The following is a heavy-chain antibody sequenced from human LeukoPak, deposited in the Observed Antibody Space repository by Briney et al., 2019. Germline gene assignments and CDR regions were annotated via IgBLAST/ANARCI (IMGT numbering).Heavy chain of an antibody. CDR1: GGSISSGNHY. V-gene: IGHV4-61*02. CDR3: ARGPQEVYCSSTSCSFFDY. J-gene: IGHJ4*02. CDR2: IYTSGST. Sequence: SETLSLTCTVSGGSISSGNHYWIWIRQPAGKGLEWIGRIYTSGSTNYNPSLKSRVTISVDKSKNQFSLKLSSVTAADTAVYYCARGPQEVYCSSTSCSFFDYWGQGTLVTVSS. D-gene: IGHD2-2*01.